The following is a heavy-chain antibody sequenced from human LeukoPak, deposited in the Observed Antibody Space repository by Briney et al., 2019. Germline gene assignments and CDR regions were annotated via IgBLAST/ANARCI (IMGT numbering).Heavy chain of an antibody. Sequence: GGSLILSCAASGFTFSTYSMNWVRQAPGKGLEWGSYISSGSNTIHYADSVKGRFTISRDNAKKSLYLQMNSLRDEDTAVYYCARDYGYSSSFYYWGQGTLVPVSS. V-gene: IGHV3-48*02. CDR3: ARDYGYSSSFYY. J-gene: IGHJ4*02. D-gene: IGHD6-13*01. CDR2: ISSGSNTI. CDR1: GFTFSTYS.